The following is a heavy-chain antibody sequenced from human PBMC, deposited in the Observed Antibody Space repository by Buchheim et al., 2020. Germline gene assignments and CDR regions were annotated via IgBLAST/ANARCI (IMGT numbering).Heavy chain of an antibody. CDR3: AKGESRDGYNLFDY. D-gene: IGHD5-24*01. Sequence: QVQLEQSGGRVVQPGGSLRISCAASGFTFSNYAMHWVRQAPGKGLEWLASISYDGSSEVYAESVKGRFTISRDNSKNTLYLQMNSLRAEDTAVYYCAKGESRDGYNLFDYWGQGTL. V-gene: IGHV3-30*18. CDR1: GFTFSNYA. CDR2: ISYDGSSE. J-gene: IGHJ4*02.